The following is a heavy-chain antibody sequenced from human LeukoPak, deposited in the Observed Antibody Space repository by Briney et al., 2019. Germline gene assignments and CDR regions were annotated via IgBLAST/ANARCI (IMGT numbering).Heavy chain of an antibody. CDR2: INSDGSSA. CDR3: VREGGYDPFEY. J-gene: IGHJ4*02. Sequence: GGSLRLSCAASGFTFSFYWMHCVRQAPGKGLVWDSRINSDGSSASYADSVKGRFTICRDNAKNTLYLPMNSLRAEDTAVYYCVREGGYDPFEYWGQGTLVTVSS. V-gene: IGHV3-74*01. D-gene: IGHD5-12*01. CDR1: GFTFSFYW.